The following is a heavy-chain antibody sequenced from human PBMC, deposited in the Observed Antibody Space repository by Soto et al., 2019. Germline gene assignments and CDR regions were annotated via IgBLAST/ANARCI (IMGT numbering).Heavy chain of an antibody. V-gene: IGHV3-30*18. CDR2: ISYDGSNQ. Sequence: GGSLRLSCAASGFTFNIYGMHWVREAPDKGLEWVALISYDGSNQYYADSVKGRFTISRDNSKNTLFLQMNSLRADDTAVYYCAKDQASGQGSFDSWGQGTLVTVSS. J-gene: IGHJ4*02. CDR1: GFTFNIYG. CDR3: AKDQASGQGSFDS.